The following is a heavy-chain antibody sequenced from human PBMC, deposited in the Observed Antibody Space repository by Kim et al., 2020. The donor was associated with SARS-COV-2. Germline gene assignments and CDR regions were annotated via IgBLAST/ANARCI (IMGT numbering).Heavy chain of an antibody. V-gene: IGHV3-23*01. Sequence: GGSLRLSCTTSGFTFTGYAMSWVRQAPGEGLEWVSSIDGSDGTTYYVDSVKGRFTISRDNSKNTLYLQMNSLRADDTAVYYCMKGGWGWIWDHWGQGTRV. J-gene: IGHJ4*02. CDR2: IDGSDGTT. CDR3: MKGGWGWIWDH. CDR1: GFTFTGYA. D-gene: IGHD2-2*03.